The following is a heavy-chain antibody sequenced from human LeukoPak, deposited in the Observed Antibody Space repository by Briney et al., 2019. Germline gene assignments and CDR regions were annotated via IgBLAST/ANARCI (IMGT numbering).Heavy chain of an antibody. J-gene: IGHJ5*02. V-gene: IGHV4-34*01. CDR2: INHSGST. CDR3: ARGRRKVLRFLEWLPNPDHAQSNWSDP. D-gene: IGHD3-3*01. Sequence: PSETLSLTCAVYGGSFSGYYWSWIRQPPGKGLEWIREINHSGSTNYNPSLKSRVTISVDTSKNQFSLKLSSVTAADTAVYYCARGRRKVLRFLEWLPNPDHAQSNWSDPWGQGTLVTVSS. CDR1: GGSFSGYY.